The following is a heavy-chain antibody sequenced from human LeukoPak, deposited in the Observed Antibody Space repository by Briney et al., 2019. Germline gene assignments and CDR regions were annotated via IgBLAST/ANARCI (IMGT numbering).Heavy chain of an antibody. V-gene: IGHV3-30-3*01. CDR2: ISYDGSNK. CDR1: GFTFSSYA. J-gene: IGHJ4*02. Sequence: WGSLRLSCAASGFTFSSYAMHWVRQAPGKGLEWVAVISYDGSNKYYADSVKGRFTISRDNSKNTLYLQMNSLRAEDTAVYYCASPALVFRHYFDYWGQGTLVTVSS. D-gene: IGHD3-3*01. CDR3: ASPALVFRHYFDY.